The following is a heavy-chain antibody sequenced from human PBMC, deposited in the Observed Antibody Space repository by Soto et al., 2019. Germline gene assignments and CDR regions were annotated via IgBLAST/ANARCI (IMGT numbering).Heavy chain of an antibody. V-gene: IGHV4-39*01. D-gene: IGHD6-13*01. CDR2: IYYGGST. CDR1: GDSISSSYY. J-gene: IGHJ4*02. Sequence: SETLSLTCTVSGDSISSSYYWGWIRQPPGKGLEWIGIIYYGGSTYSNPSLKSRVTISVDTSKNQFSLNLSSVTAADTAVYYCARRGSNSWSSFDYWGQGTPVTVS. CDR3: ARRGSNSWSSFDY.